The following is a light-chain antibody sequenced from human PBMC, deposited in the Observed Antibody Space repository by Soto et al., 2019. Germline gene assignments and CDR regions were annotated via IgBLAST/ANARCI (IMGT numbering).Light chain of an antibody. CDR1: SSNFGAGYD. V-gene: IGLV1-40*01. CDR2: ANS. Sequence: QSVLTQPPSVSVAPGQRITISCTGSSSNFGAGYDVHWYQQLPGTAPKLLIYANSNRPSGVPDRFSGSKSGTSASLAITGLQAEDEADYYCQSYDSSLSGSLVFGGGTKLTVL. J-gene: IGLJ2*01. CDR3: QSYDSSLSGSLV.